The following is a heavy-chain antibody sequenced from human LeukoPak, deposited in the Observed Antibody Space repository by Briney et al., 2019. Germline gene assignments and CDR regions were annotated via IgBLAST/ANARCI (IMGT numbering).Heavy chain of an antibody. V-gene: IGHV3-23*01. D-gene: IGHD3-10*01. J-gene: IGHJ4*02. Sequence: GGSLRLSCAVSGFSFSNYAMSWVRQAPGKGLEWVLAISGSGGTTYYADSVKGRFTISRDNSKNTLYLQMNSLRVEDTAVYYCARVGGHWGQGTLVTVSS. CDR2: ISGSGGTT. CDR1: GFSFSNYA. CDR3: ARVGGH.